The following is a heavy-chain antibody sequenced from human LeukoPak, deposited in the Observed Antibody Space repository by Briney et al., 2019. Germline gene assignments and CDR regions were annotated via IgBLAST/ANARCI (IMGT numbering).Heavy chain of an antibody. J-gene: IGHJ4*02. V-gene: IGHV4-4*07. CDR3: AREATVVGATII. CDR1: GGSVTTYY. CDR2: ISTSGTT. D-gene: IGHD1-26*01. Sequence: SETLSLTCTVSGGSVTTYYWSWIRQSAGKGVEWIGHISTSGTTTYNPSLKSRVTMSVDTSKNQFSLKLTSVTAADTAVYYCAREATVVGATIIWGQGTLVTVSS.